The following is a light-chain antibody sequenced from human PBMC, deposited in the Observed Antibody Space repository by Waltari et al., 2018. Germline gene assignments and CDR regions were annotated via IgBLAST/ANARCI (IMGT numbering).Light chain of an antibody. CDR2: RNN. CDR1: SYNIGKNY. J-gene: IGLJ2*01. V-gene: IGLV1-47*01. Sequence: QSVLTQPPSASGTPGQRVTISCSGSSYNIGKNYVNWYHQVPGTAPKLLIYRNNQRPSGVPDRVSGSKSGTSASLAISGLRSEDEGDYYCAAWDDSLSGVVFGGGTKLTVL. CDR3: AAWDDSLSGVV.